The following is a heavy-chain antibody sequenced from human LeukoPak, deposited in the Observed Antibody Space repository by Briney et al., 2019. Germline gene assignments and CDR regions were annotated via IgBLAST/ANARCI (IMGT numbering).Heavy chain of an antibody. V-gene: IGHV3-30*02. Sequence: TGGSLRLSCAASGFTFSSYGMHWVRQAPGKGLEWVAFIRYDGSNKYYADSVKGRFTISRDNSKNTLYLQMNSLRAEDTAVYYCAKESIVPATAIPRRFDYWGQGTLVTVSS. D-gene: IGHD2-2*02. CDR3: AKESIVPATAIPRRFDY. CDR1: GFTFSSYG. J-gene: IGHJ4*02. CDR2: IRYDGSNK.